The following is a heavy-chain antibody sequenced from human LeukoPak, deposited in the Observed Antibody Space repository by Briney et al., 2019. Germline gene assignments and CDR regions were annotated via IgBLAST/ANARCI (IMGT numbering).Heavy chain of an antibody. CDR1: GFTFSSYG. V-gene: IGHV3-30*03. J-gene: IGHJ3*02. Sequence: PGGSLRLSCAASGFTFSSYGMHWVRQAPGKGLEWVAVISYDGSNKYYADSVKGRFTISRDNAKNSLSLQMNSLRAGDTAVYYCARDGVWSGINAFDIWGRGTVVTVSS. CDR3: ARDGVWSGINAFDI. D-gene: IGHD3-3*01. CDR2: ISYDGSNK.